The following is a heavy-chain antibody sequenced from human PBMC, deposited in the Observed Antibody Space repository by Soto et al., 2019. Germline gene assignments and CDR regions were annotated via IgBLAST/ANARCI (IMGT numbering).Heavy chain of an antibody. Sequence: GGSLRLSCAASGLTLSSYWMHWVRQAPGKGLVWVSRISSDGSSTAYADSVKGRFTISRDNAKNTLYLQMNSLRAEDTAVYYCARFPGGFWSGSRMLGHIWGQGTMVTVS. D-gene: IGHD3-3*01. J-gene: IGHJ3*02. V-gene: IGHV3-74*01. CDR2: ISSDGSST. CDR3: ARFPGGFWSGSRMLGHI. CDR1: GLTLSSYW.